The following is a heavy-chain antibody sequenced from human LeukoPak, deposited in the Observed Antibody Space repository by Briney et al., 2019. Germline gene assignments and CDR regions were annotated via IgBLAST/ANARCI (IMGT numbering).Heavy chain of an antibody. CDR3: AKDRACYDSSGYLFDY. CDR1: GFTFSSYA. CDR2: ISGSGGST. Sequence: GGSLRLSCAASGFTFSSYAMSWVRQAPGEGLEWVSAISGSGGSTYYADSVKGRFTISRDNSKNTLYLQMNSLRAEDTAVYYCAKDRACYDSSGYLFDYWGQGTLVTVSS. V-gene: IGHV3-23*01. J-gene: IGHJ4*02. D-gene: IGHD3-22*01.